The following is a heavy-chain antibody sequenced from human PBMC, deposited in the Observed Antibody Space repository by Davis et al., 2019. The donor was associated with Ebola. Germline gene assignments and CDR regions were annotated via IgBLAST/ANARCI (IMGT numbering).Heavy chain of an antibody. Sequence: SETLSLTCAVYGGSFSGYYWSWIRQPPGKGLEWIGEINHSGSTNYNPSLKSRVTISVDTSKNQFSLRLTSVTAADTAVYYCARGRSTSSTSCYLNYWGQGTLVTVSS. V-gene: IGHV4-34*01. CDR3: ARGRSTSSTSCYLNY. J-gene: IGHJ4*02. CDR1: GGSFSGYY. D-gene: IGHD2-2*01. CDR2: INHSGST.